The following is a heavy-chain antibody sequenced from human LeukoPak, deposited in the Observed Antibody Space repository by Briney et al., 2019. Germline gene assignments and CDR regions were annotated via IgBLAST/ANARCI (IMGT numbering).Heavy chain of an antibody. CDR3: ARDKPGIAAPDV. CDR1: GFSFSAYT. Sequence: PGGSLRLSCTTSGFSFSAYTTNWIRQAPGEGLEWVSSIGASVYYGDSVRGRFTISRDDTKNSIYLQMDSLRVDDTAVYFCARDKPGIAAPDVWGKGTTVTVSS. CDR2: IGASV. J-gene: IGHJ6*03. D-gene: IGHD6-13*01. V-gene: IGHV3-21*01.